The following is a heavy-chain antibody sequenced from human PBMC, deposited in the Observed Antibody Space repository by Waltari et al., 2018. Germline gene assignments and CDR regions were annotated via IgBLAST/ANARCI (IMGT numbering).Heavy chain of an antibody. D-gene: IGHD6-19*01. J-gene: IGHJ5*02. V-gene: IGHV4-39*01. CDR3: ARHIAVAGRDWFDP. Sequence: QLQLQESGPGLVKPSETLSLTCTVSGGSISSSRYYWGWIRQPPGKGLEWIGSIYYSGSTYYNPSLMSRVTISVDTSKNQFSLKLSSVTAADTAVYYCARHIAVAGRDWFDPWGQGTLVTVSS. CDR2: IYYSGST. CDR1: GGSISSSRYY.